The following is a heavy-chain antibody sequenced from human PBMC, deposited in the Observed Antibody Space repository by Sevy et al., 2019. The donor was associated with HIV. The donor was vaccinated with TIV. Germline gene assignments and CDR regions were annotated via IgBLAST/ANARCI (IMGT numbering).Heavy chain of an antibody. D-gene: IGHD1-1*01. V-gene: IGHV4-59*01. CDR1: GGSISSYY. J-gene: IGHJ6*03. CDR2: IYYSGST. CDR3: ARQGTENYYYYYMDV. Sequence: SQTLSLTCTVSGGSISSYYWSWIRQPPGKGLEWIGYIYYSGSTNYNPSLKSRVTISVDTSKNQFSLKLSSVTAADTAVYYCARQGTENYYYYYMDVWGKGTTVTVSS.